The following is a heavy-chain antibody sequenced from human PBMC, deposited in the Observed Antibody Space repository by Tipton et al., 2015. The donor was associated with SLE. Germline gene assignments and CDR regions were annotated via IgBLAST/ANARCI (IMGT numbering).Heavy chain of an antibody. J-gene: IGHJ4*02. CDR3: ARDVGGYNTGWFPYYFDY. V-gene: IGHV4-31*03. D-gene: IGHD2-8*02. Sequence: TLSLTCTVSGDSISSGGYYWSWIRQYPGKGLEWIGYISYSGSTNYNSSLKSRLTISVDTSKNQFSLKLSSVTAADTAVYYCARDVGGYNTGWFPYYFDYWGQGTLVTVSS. CDR1: GDSISSGGYY. CDR2: ISYSGST.